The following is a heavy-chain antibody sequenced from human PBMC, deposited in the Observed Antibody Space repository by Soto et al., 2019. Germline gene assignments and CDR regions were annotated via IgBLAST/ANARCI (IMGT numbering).Heavy chain of an antibody. CDR2: IIPILGIA. V-gene: IGHV1-69*02. CDR1: GGTFSSYT. CDR3: ARGGVTTGTGNS. D-gene: IGHD1-1*01. J-gene: IGHJ4*02. Sequence: QVQLVQSGAEVKRRGSSLKVSCKASGGTFSSYTISWVRQAPGQGLEWMGRIIPILGIANYAQKFQGRVTITADKSTSTAYMELSSLRSEDTAVYYCARGGVTTGTGNSWGQGTLVTVSS.